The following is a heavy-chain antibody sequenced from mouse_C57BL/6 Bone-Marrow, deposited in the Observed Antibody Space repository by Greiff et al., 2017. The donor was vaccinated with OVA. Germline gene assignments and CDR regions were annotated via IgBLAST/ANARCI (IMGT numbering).Heavy chain of an antibody. CDR2: IYPGDGDT. J-gene: IGHJ3*01. D-gene: IGHD2-4*01. CDR3: APYEYAVCAY. Sequence: VKLMESGPELVKPGASVKISCKASGYAFSSSWMNWVKQRPGKGLEWIGRIYPGDGDTNYNGKFKGKATLTADKSSSTAYMQLSSLTSEDSAVYFCAPYEYAVCAYWGEGTLVTVS. CDR1: GYAFSSSW. V-gene: IGHV1-82*01.